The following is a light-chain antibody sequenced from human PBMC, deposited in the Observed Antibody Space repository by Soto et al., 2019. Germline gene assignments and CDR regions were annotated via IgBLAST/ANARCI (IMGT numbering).Light chain of an antibody. CDR1: QNVGTW. CDR2: KAS. CDR3: QHQRT. V-gene: IGKV1-5*03. Sequence: DIQMTQSPSTLSASVGDRVTITCRASQNVGTWLAWYQQKPGKAPNLLVYKASSLESGVPSRFSGSGSGTEFTLTISRLQPDDFATYYGQHQRTFGQGTKVEIK. J-gene: IGKJ1*01.